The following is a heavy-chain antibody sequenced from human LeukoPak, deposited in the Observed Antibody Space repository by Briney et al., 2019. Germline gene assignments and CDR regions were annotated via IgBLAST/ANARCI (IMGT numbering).Heavy chain of an antibody. CDR1: GFTFSTYA. CDR3: ARASSAYGDYGGY. Sequence: SGGSLRLSCAASGFTFSTYAMNWVRQAPGKGLEWVSYISSSSTIYYADSVKGRFTISRDNAKNSLYLQMNSLRAEDTAVYYCARASSAYGDYGGYWGQGTLVTVSS. J-gene: IGHJ4*02. CDR2: ISSSSTI. V-gene: IGHV3-48*04. D-gene: IGHD4-17*01.